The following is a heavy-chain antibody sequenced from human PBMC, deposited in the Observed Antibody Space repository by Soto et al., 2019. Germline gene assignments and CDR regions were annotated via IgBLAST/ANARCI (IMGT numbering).Heavy chain of an antibody. CDR1: GYSFTSYW. CDR3: ARRGSRSSGWYDGMDV. V-gene: IGHV5-51*01. J-gene: IGHJ6*02. D-gene: IGHD6-19*01. CDR2: IYPGDSDT. Sequence: PGESLKISWKGSGYSFTSYWIDWVRQMPGKGLEWMGIIYPGDSDTRYSPSFQGQVTISADKSISTAYLQWSSLKASDTAMYYCARRGSRSSGWYDGMDVWGQGTTVTVSS.